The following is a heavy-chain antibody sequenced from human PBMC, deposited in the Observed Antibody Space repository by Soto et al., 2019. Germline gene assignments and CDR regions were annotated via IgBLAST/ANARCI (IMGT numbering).Heavy chain of an antibody. D-gene: IGHD2-21*02. CDR1: GLSLRTTGVG. V-gene: IGHV2-5*02. CDR3: VQSRCGGDCLEIYSSHAYNGLDV. Sequence: QVTLKESGPTLVKPTQTLTLPCTVSGLSLRTTGVGVGWVRHPPGPALEWLALLYWDDDKRYSPSLRSRLAISKHISETQVVLTITNMDTVDTATYYCVQSRCGGDCLEIYSSHAYNGLDVWGQGTTVTVSS. CDR2: LYWDDDK. J-gene: IGHJ6*02.